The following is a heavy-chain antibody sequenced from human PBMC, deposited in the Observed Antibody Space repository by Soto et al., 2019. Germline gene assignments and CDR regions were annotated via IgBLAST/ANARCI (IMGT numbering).Heavy chain of an antibody. CDR3: TRGGDPYKTGH. J-gene: IGHJ4*02. D-gene: IGHD2-21*01. CDR1: GGSISSSSYY. Sequence: SETLSLTCTVSGGSISSSSYYWGWIRQPPGKGLEWIGSIYYSGSTYYNPSLKSRVTISVDTSKNQFSLKLSSVNTADTAIYYCTRGGDPYKTGHWGQGTLVTVSS. V-gene: IGHV4-39*07. CDR2: IYYSGST.